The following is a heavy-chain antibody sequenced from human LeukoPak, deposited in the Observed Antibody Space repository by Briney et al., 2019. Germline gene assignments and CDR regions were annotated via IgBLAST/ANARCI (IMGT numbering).Heavy chain of an antibody. J-gene: IGHJ4*02. Sequence: SETLSLTCIVSGVSISSYSWNWIRQSPGKGLEWVGYFSNRGTTSYNPSLNSRVTISVDTSKNQFSLKLSSVTAADTAVYYCARDPGGATSYFDYWGQGTLVTVSS. CDR3: ARDPGGATSYFDY. V-gene: IGHV4-59*01. CDR2: FSNRGTT. CDR1: GVSISSYS. D-gene: IGHD1-26*01.